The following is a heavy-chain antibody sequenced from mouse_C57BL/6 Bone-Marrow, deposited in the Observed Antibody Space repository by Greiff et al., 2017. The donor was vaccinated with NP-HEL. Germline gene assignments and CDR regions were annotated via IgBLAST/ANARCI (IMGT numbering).Heavy chain of an antibody. CDR3: ARDLDGYYPAWFAY. V-gene: IGHV5-4*01. J-gene: IGHJ3*01. D-gene: IGHD2-3*01. CDR2: ISDGGSYT. CDR1: GFTFSSYA. Sequence: EVQGVESGGGLVKPGGSLKLSCAASGFTFSSYAMSWVRQTPEKRLEWVATISDGGSYTYYPDNVKGRFTISRDNAKNNLYLQMSHLKSEDTAMYYCARDLDGYYPAWFAYWGQGTLVTVSA.